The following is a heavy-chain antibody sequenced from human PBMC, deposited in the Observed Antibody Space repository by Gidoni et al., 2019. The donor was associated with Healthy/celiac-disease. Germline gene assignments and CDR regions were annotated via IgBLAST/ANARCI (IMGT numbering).Heavy chain of an antibody. CDR1: GGSISSSSYY. CDR3: ARHAYKIYAPYYFDY. V-gene: IGHV4-39*01. Sequence: HLHLQESGPGLGKPSETLSLTRTVPGGSISSSSYYWGWIRQPPGKGLEWMGSIYYSGSTYYNPSLKSRVTISVDTSKNQFSLKLSSVTAADTAVYYCARHAYKIYAPYYFDYWGQGTLVTVSS. D-gene: IGHD2-2*01. J-gene: IGHJ4*02. CDR2: IYYSGST.